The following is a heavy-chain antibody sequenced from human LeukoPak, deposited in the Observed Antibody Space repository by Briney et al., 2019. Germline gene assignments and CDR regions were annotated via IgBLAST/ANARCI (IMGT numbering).Heavy chain of an antibody. J-gene: IGHJ6*04. V-gene: IGHV3-66*01. CDR2: IDSGGTT. D-gene: IGHD3-10*02. CDR3: AELGITMIGGV. Sequence: GGSLRLSCAASGFTVSTNYMTWVRQAPGKGLEWVSLIDSGGTTYYADSVKGRFTISRDNPKNTLYLQMNSLRAEDTAVYYCAELGITMIGGVWGKGTTVTISS. CDR1: GFTVSTNY.